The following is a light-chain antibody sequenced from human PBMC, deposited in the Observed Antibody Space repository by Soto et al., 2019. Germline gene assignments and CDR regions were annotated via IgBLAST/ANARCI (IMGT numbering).Light chain of an antibody. V-gene: IGKV1-8*01. CDR2: AAS. Sequence: AIRMTQSPSSLSASTGDRVTITCRASQGISNYLAWYQQKPGKAPKLLIYAASTFQSGGPSMFSGSGSDTEFTLSIRCLQSEDFATYYCQPYYSYPLTFGQGTKVEIK. J-gene: IGKJ1*01. CDR1: QGISNY. CDR3: QPYYSYPLT.